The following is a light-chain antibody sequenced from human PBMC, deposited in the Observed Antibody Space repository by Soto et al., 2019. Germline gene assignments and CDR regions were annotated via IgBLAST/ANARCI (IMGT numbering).Light chain of an antibody. Sequence: ETVLTQSPATLSVSPGERATLSCRASQSVNSNLAWYQQKPGQSPRLLMYGTNTRATGVPARFSGSGSGTDFTLTISSLQSEDFAVYYCQHYNNWPLTFDQGTKLEIK. V-gene: IGKV3-15*01. CDR1: QSVNSN. J-gene: IGKJ2*01. CDR2: GTN. CDR3: QHYNNWPLT.